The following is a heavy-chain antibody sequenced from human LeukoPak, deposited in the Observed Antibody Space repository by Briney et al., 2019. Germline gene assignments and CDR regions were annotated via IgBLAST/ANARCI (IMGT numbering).Heavy chain of an antibody. CDR3: AKIVRGVVTDS. D-gene: IGHD2/OR15-2a*01. Sequence: GGSLRLSCAASGFSISSYGMSWVRQAHGKGLEWASSICSSGSITYYADSVKGQFTISRDHLKNTLYLQMNSLKAEDTAVYYCAKIVRGVVTDSGGQGTLVTVSS. V-gene: IGHV3-23*01. CDR2: ICSSGSIT. CDR1: GFSISSYG. J-gene: IGHJ4*02.